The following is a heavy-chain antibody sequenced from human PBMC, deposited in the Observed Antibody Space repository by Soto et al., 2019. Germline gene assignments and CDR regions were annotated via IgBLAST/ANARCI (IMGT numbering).Heavy chain of an antibody. D-gene: IGHD6-19*01. CDR1: GFTFSDYY. J-gene: IGHJ5*02. V-gene: IGHV3-11*01. CDR3: GAIGWSPSINWFDP. CDR2: ISSSGSTI. Sequence: QVQLVESGGGLVKPGGSLTLSCAASGFTFSDYYMSWIRQAPGKGLEWVSYISSSGSTIYYADSVKGRFTISRDNAKNSLYLQMNSLRAEDTAVYYCGAIGWSPSINWFDPWGQGTLVTVSS.